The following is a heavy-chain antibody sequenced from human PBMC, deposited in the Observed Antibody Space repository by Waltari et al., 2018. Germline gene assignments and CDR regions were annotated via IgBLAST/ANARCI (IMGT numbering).Heavy chain of an antibody. CDR2: IQYNGTT. V-gene: IGHV4-39*01. CDR1: GGSIASSSHY. J-gene: IGHJ4*02. Sequence: QMQLRESGPALVKPSETLSPTCPVSGGSIASSSHYVGWYRQPPGKGLAWIGGIQYNGTTHDNPSLKSRVTMSEDTSKTRFALKLGCVTAADTAVYYCARQLLLNSPDRDWGQGTLVNVSS. CDR3: ARQLLLNSPDRD. D-gene: IGHD2-21*01.